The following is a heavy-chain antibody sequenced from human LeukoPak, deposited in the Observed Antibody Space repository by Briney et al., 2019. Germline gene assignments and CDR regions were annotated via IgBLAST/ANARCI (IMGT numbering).Heavy chain of an antibody. V-gene: IGHV4-4*07. CDR2: FYTSGRT. CDR1: GGSLSSYY. Sequence: SETLSLTCTVSGGSLSSYYWNWIPQPAGKALEWIGRFYTSGRTNYNPSLKSRVTTSVDKSKNQFSLKLSSVTAADTAVYYCAPLLNYYYYMDFWGKGTTVTVSS. J-gene: IGHJ6*03. CDR3: APLLNYYYYMDF.